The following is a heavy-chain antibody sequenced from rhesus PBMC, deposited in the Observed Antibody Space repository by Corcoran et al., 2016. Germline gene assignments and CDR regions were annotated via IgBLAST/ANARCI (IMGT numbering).Heavy chain of an antibody. Sequence: EVQLVESGGGLAKPGGSLRLSCAASGFTFSSYWMNWVRQAPGKGLEWVSASNSGGGSTYTAHAVQGRCTITRDNEKNTLSLKMNSLRAEDTAVYYWAKAWGGYCTSTTCYAYHFDYWGQGVLVTVSS. J-gene: IGHJ4*01. CDR2: SNSGGGST. V-gene: IGHV3S25*01. D-gene: IGHD2-2*01. CDR3: AKAWGGYCTSTTCYAYHFDY. CDR1: GFTFSSYW.